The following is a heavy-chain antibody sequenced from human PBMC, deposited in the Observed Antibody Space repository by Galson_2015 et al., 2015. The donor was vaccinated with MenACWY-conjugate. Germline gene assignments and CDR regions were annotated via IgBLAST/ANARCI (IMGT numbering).Heavy chain of an antibody. J-gene: IGHJ4*01. Sequence: ASGFRFSSQWLSWVRQAPGKGPECVASINEDGSDKSYMDSVKGRFTISRDNAQNSLSLQMNSLSVEDTAVYYCARGGNWGHGTLVTVSS. CDR2: INEDGSDK. CDR3: ARGGN. CDR1: GFRFSSQW. V-gene: IGHV3-7*03. D-gene: IGHD4-23*01.